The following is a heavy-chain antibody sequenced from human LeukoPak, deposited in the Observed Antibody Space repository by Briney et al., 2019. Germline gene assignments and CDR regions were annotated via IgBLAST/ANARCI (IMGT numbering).Heavy chain of an antibody. CDR3: AREGNLGH. J-gene: IGHJ5*02. V-gene: IGHV3-7*01. CDR1: GFTFSSYW. Sequence: SGGSLTLSCAASGFTFSSYWFSGLRQAPEKGREWVANIKPDGNDKYYVDSVRGRFTTSRDNSKNSLFLQMNSLQAEDTAVYYCAREGNLGHWGQGALVTVSS. CDR2: IKPDGNDK.